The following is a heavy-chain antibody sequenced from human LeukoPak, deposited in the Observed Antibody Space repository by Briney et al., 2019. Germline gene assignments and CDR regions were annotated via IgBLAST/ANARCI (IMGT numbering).Heavy chain of an antibody. D-gene: IGHD1-26*01. CDR3: ARSLVVGATYPYH. J-gene: IGHJ5*02. Sequence: PGGSLRLSCAASGFTFSSYGMTWVRQAPGKGLEWVSYISSSSSTIYYADSEKGRFTISRDNAKNSLYLQLNSLRAEDTAVYYCARSLVVGATYPYHWGQGTLVTVSS. CDR2: ISSSSSTI. CDR1: GFTFSSYG. V-gene: IGHV3-48*01.